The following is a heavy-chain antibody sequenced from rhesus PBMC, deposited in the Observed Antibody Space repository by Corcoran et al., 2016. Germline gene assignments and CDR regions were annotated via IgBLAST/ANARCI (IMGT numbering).Heavy chain of an antibody. Sequence: QVQLQESGPGVVKPSETLSLTCAVSGGSISDSYRWSWIRQPPGRGLEWIGYSYGSSTSTNYNPSLKSRVTISKDTSKNQFSLKLSSVTAAYTAVYYCARDYYEDDYGYDDYWGQGVLVTVSS. J-gene: IGHJ4*01. CDR3: ARDYYEDDYGYDDY. V-gene: IGHV4S10*01. CDR2: SYGSSTST. CDR1: GGSISDSYR. D-gene: IGHD3-9*01.